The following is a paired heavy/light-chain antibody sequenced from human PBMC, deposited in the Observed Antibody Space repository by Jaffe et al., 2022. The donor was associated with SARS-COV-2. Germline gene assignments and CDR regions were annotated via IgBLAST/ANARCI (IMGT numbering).Light chain of an antibody. CDR2: WAS. Sequence: DIVMTQSPDSLAVSLGERATINCKSSQSVLYSSNNKNYLAWYQQKPGQPPKLLIYWASTRESGVPDRFSGSGSGTDFTLTISSLQAEDVAVYYCQQYYSSPLTFGGGTRVEIK. CDR3: QQYYSSPLT. J-gene: IGKJ4*01. V-gene: IGKV4-1*01. CDR1: QSVLYSSNNKNY.
Heavy chain of an antibody. CDR2: ISSSSSYI. V-gene: IGHV3-21*01. J-gene: IGHJ3*02. D-gene: IGHD3-10*01. CDR1: GFTFSSYS. Sequence: EVQLVESGGGLVKPGGSLRLSCAASGFTFSSYSMNWVRQAPGKGLEWVSSISSSSSYIYYADSVKGRFTISRDNAKNSLYLQMNSLRAEDTAVYYCARNPTMVRGVIWVSGADELNDAFDIWGQGTMVTVSS. CDR3: ARNPTMVRGVIWVSGADELNDAFDI.